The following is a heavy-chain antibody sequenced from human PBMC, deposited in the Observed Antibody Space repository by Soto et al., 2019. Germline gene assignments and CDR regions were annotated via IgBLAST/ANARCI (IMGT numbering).Heavy chain of an antibody. CDR2: INAGNGNT. J-gene: IGHJ6*02. Sequence: ASVKVSCKASGYTFTSYAMHWVRQAPGQRLEWMGWINAGNGNTKYSQKFQGRVTITRDTSASTAYMELSSLRSEDTAVYYCARGEYCSGGSCYYDGMDVWGQGTTVTVSS. CDR1: GYTFTSYA. CDR3: ARGEYCSGGSCYYDGMDV. V-gene: IGHV1-3*01. D-gene: IGHD2-15*01.